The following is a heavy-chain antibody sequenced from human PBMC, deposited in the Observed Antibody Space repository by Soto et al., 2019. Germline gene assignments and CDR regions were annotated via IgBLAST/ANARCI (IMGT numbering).Heavy chain of an antibody. V-gene: IGHV3-23*01. CDR1: GFTFSRYA. J-gene: IGHJ4*02. D-gene: IGHD6-19*01. Sequence: LLQSGGGLVQPGGSLRLSCAFSGFTFSRYAMCWVRQAAGKGLEWVSAISSSGVGTYYADSVKGRFTISRDNSKNTLYLQMNSLRAEDTAVYYCAPPGGSADYWGQGTLVTVSS. CDR2: ISSSGVGT. CDR3: APPGGSADY.